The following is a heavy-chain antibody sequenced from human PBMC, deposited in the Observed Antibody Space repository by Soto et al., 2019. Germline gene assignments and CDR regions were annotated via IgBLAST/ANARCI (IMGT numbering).Heavy chain of an antibody. CDR1: GFTFSYYA. V-gene: IGHV3-23*01. D-gene: IGHD3-10*01. Sequence: EVQLLESGGGLVQPGGSLTLSCAASGFTFSYYAMSWVRQAPGKGLEWVSGISGSGGSTYYADSMKGRFTISRDNSRKMLHLQLNSLRVEDTAVYSCAKELRGGSARDYGMDVWGQGTTVTVSS. CDR2: ISGSGGST. J-gene: IGHJ6*02. CDR3: AKELRGGSARDYGMDV.